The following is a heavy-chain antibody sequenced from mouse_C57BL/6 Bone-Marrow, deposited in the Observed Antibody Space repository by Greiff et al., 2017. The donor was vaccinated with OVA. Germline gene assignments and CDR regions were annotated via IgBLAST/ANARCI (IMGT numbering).Heavy chain of an antibody. Sequence: VQLQQPGAELVKPGASVKLSCKASGYTFTSYWMHWVKQRPGRGLEWIGRIDPTSGGTKYNEKFKNKATLTVDKPSSTAYMQLSSLTSEDSAVNYCARSNYFAFAFWGTGTLVTVSA. D-gene: IGHD2-5*01. V-gene: IGHV1-72*01. CDR2: IDPTSGGT. CDR1: GYTFTSYW. CDR3: ARSNYFAFAF. J-gene: IGHJ3*01.